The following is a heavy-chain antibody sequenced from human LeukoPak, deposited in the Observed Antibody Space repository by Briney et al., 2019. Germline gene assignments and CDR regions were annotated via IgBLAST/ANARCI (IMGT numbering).Heavy chain of an antibody. CDR2: IIPILGIA. CDR1: GGTFSSYA. J-gene: IGHJ6*03. CDR3: ARDAGYSYGSTHYYYYHMDV. Sequence: SVKVSCKASGGTFSSYAISWVRQAPGQGLEWMGRIIPILGIANYAQKFQGRVTITADKSTSTAYMELSSLRSEDTAVYYCARDAGYSYGSTHYYYYHMDV. V-gene: IGHV1-69*04. D-gene: IGHD5-18*01.